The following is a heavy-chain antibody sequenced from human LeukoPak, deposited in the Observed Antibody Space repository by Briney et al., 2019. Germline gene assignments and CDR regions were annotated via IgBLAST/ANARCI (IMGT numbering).Heavy chain of an antibody. Sequence: PGGSLRLSCAASGFTFSGYYMSWIRQAPGKGLEWVSCISSTGSTIYYADSVKGRFTISRDNAKNSLYLQMNCLRAEDTAVYYCARGGYYYYYMDVWGKGTTVTVSS. CDR2: ISSTGSTI. J-gene: IGHJ6*03. V-gene: IGHV3-11*01. CDR1: GFTFSGYY. CDR3: ARGGYYYYYMDV.